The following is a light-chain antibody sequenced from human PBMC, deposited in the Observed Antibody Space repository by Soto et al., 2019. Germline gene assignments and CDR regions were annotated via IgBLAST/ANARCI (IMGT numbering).Light chain of an antibody. V-gene: IGKV1-33*01. J-gene: IGKJ4*01. CDR3: QQCDDFLP. CDR2: EAS. Sequence: DIQMTQSPSSLSASVGDRVTITCQASQDIKNYLNWYQQKPGKAPKLMIYEASKLETGVPSRFSGSGSWRSFTFTISSLQPEDMATYYCQQCDDFLPCGGGTRIE. CDR1: QDIKNY.